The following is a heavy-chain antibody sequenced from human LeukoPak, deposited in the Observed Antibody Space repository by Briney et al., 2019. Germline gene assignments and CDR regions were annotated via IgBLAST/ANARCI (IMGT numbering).Heavy chain of an antibody. CDR2: ISSSSSYI. D-gene: IGHD3-16*01. Sequence: PGGSLRLSCAASGFTFSSYSMNWVRQAPGKGLEWVSSISSSSSYIYYADSVKGRFTISRDNAKNSLYLQMNSLRAEDTAVYYCAREKGLGGALDVWGKGTTVTVSS. V-gene: IGHV3-21*01. CDR1: GFTFSSYS. J-gene: IGHJ6*04. CDR3: AREKGLGGALDV.